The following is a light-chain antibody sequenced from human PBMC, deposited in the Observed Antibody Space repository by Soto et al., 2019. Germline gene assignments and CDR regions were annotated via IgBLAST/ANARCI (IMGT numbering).Light chain of an antibody. CDR1: QYINTR. CDR2: QTS. CDR3: HQRQCWPRT. V-gene: IGKV3-11*01. J-gene: IGKJ1*01. Sequence: EIVLTQSPATLSSFPGDRVTLSCRASQYINTRLAWYQHRPGQAPRLLIYQTSLRAAGIPARFSASGSGTDFTLTITDVQPEDFALYYCHQRQCWPRTFGQGT.